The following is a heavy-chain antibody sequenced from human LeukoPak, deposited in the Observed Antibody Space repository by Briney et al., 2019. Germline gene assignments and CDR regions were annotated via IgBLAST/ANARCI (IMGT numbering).Heavy chain of an antibody. D-gene: IGHD6-13*01. CDR3: ARDAAGTERHYYYMDV. CDR1: GFTFSSYE. J-gene: IGHJ6*03. V-gene: IGHV3-48*03. CDR2: ISSSGSTI. Sequence: PGGSLRLSCAASGFTFSSYEMNWVRQAPGKGLEWVSYISSSGSTIYYADSVKGRFTISRDNAKNSLYLQMNSLRAEDTAVYYCARDAAGTERHYYYMDVWGKGTTVTISS.